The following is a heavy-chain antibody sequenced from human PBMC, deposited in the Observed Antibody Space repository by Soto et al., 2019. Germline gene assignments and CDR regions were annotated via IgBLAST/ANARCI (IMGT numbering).Heavy chain of an antibody. J-gene: IGHJ6*03. CDR2: MNPNSGNT. CDR1: GYTFTSYD. CDR3: ARGLEDGDFWSGHPYYYYMDV. Sequence: ASVKVSCKASGYTFTSYDINWVRQATGQGLEWMGWMNPNSGNTGYAQKFQGRVTMTRNTSISTAYMELSSLRSEDTAVYYCARGLEDGDFWSGHPYYYYMDVWGKGTTVTVSS. D-gene: IGHD3-3*01. V-gene: IGHV1-8*01.